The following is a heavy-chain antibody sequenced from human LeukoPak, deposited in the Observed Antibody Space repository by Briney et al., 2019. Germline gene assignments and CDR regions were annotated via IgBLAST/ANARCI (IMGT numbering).Heavy chain of an antibody. CDR2: ISSGRNFI. CDR3: ARDSYVSGSGSPNWFDP. D-gene: IGHD3-10*01. V-gene: IGHV3-21*06. J-gene: IGHJ5*02. CDR1: GFGLSSYY. Sequence: GGSLRLSCAASGFGLSSYYMTWVRQAPGKGLEWVASISSGRNFINYADSVRGRFTISRDNAKNSVYLQMNSLRVEDTAIYYCARDSYVSGSGSPNWFDPWGQGTLVIVSS.